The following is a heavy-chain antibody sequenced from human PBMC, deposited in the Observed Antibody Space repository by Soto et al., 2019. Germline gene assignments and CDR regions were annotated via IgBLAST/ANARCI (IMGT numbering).Heavy chain of an antibody. J-gene: IGHJ3*02. D-gene: IGHD2-21*01. V-gene: IGHV4-59*01. CDR3: ARVKLPDAFDI. CDR1: GGSISSYY. CDR2: IYYSGST. Sequence: SETLSPTCTVSGGSISSYYWSWIRQPPGKGLEWIGYIYYSGSTNYNPSLKSRVTISVDTSKNQFSLKLSSVTAADTAVYYCARVKLPDAFDIWGQGTMVTVSS.